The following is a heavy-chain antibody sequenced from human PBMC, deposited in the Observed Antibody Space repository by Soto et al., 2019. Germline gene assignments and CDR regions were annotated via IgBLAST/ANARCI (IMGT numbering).Heavy chain of an antibody. CDR3: ARVYYYASSGYYGY. Sequence: QVQLVQSGAEVKKPGASVKVSCTASGYTFTIYGISWVRQAPGQGLEWMGWISGDNGNTDYAQNLHDRVTLTTDASTSSVYMELRSLRSDDTAVYYCARVYYYASSGYYGYWGQGTLITFSS. CDR2: ISGDNGNT. CDR1: GYTFTIYG. D-gene: IGHD3-22*01. J-gene: IGHJ4*02. V-gene: IGHV1-18*04.